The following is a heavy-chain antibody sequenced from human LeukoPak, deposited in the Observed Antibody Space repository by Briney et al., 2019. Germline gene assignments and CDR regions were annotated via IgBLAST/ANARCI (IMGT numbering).Heavy chain of an antibody. V-gene: IGHV4-59*01. Sequence: SGTLSLTCTVSGGSISSYYWSWIRQPPGKGLEWIGYIYYSGSTNYNPSLKSRVTISVDTSKNQFSLILNSVTAADTAVYYCARSTTAYYDKVSLSHWGQGTLVTVSS. J-gene: IGHJ4*02. CDR1: GGSISSYY. CDR3: ARSTTAYYDKVSLSH. CDR2: IYYSGST. D-gene: IGHD3-22*01.